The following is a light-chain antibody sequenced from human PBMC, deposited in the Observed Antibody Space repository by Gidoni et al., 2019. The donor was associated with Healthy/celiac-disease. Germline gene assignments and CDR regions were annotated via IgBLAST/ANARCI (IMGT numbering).Light chain of an antibody. CDR2: KAS. Sequence: DIQVTQSPPTLSAFVGDRVTITCRASQSISSWLAWYQQKPGKAPKLLISKASTLESGVPSRFSGSGAGTEFALTISSLQPDDFATYYCKQYSSYSWTFGQGTKVEIK. V-gene: IGKV1-5*03. CDR1: QSISSW. CDR3: KQYSSYSWT. J-gene: IGKJ1*01.